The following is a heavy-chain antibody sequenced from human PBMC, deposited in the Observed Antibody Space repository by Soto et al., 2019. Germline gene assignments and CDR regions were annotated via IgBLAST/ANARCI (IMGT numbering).Heavy chain of an antibody. V-gene: IGHV3-30*18. Sequence: QVQLLESGGGVVQPGRSLRLSCAASGFSFNTYGMHWVRRAPGKGLEWVAVISYNGDKTFYADSVKGRFTISRDNSQSTLYLQMNSLRPEDTAVYYCAKDRIRGTSYFDYWGQGTLVTVSS. CDR2: ISYNGDKT. CDR3: AKDRIRGTSYFDY. D-gene: IGHD6-6*01. CDR1: GFSFNTYG. J-gene: IGHJ4*02.